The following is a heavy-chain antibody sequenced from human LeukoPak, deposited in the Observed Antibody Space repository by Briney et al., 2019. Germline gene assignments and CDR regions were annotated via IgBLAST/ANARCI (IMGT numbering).Heavy chain of an antibody. CDR2: XSSSSSYT. CDR1: GFTFSDYY. J-gene: IGHJ4*02. Sequence: GGSLRLSCAASGFTFSDYYMSWXRQAPGKGLEWVSYXSSSSSYTNYAXSVKXRXTISRDNAKNSLFLQMNSLRAEDTAMYYCARETYGRFDYWGQGTLVTVSS. CDR3: ARETYGRFDY. D-gene: IGHD4-17*01. V-gene: IGHV3-11*05.